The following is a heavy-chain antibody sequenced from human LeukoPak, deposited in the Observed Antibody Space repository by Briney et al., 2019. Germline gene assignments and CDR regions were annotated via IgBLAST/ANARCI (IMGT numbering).Heavy chain of an antibody. Sequence: GGSLRLSCAASGFTFSSYAMSWVRQAPGKGLEWVSAISGSGGSTYYADSVKGRFTISRDNSKNTLYLQMNSLRAEDTAVYYCARSRGSWPAFDTWGQGTMITVSS. D-gene: IGHD6-13*01. CDR3: ARSRGSWPAFDT. CDR1: GFTFSSYA. CDR2: ISGSGGST. J-gene: IGHJ3*02. V-gene: IGHV3-23*01.